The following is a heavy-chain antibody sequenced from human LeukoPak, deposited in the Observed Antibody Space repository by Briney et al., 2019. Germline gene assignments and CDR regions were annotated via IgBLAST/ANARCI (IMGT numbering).Heavy chain of an antibody. D-gene: IGHD5-18*01. Sequence: GASVKVSCKASGYTFTGYYMHWVRQAPGQGLEWMGWINPNSGGTNYAQKFQGRVTMTRDTSISTAYMELSRLRSDDTAVYYCARDFLDTAMVTVSNYFDYWGQGTLVTVSS. V-gene: IGHV1-2*02. CDR2: INPNSGGT. CDR3: ARDFLDTAMVTVSNYFDY. CDR1: GYTFTGYY. J-gene: IGHJ4*02.